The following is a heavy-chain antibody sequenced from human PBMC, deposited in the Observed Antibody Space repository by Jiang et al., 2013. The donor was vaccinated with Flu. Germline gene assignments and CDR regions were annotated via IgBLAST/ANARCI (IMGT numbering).Heavy chain of an antibody. CDR1: GFSLSTSGMC. CDR3: ARSRGSYRPLDFDY. J-gene: IGHJ4*02. D-gene: IGHD3-16*02. V-gene: IGHV2-70*01. CDR2: IDWDDDK. Sequence: KPTQTLTLTCTFSGFSLSTSGMCVGWIRQPPGKALEWLALIDWDDDKYYSTSLKTRLTTSKDTSKNQVVLTMTNMDPVDTATYYCARSRGSYRPLDFDYWGQGTLVTVSS.